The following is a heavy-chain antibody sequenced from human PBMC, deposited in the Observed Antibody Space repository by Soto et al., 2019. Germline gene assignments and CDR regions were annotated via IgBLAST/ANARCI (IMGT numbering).Heavy chain of an antibody. V-gene: IGHV3-43*01. D-gene: IGHD3-16*01. CDR1: GFRFDEYN. CDR2: ITWNGANT. Sequence: GGSLRLSCAASGFRFDEYNMHWVRQAPGKGLEWLSLITWNGANTYYADSVKGRFTISRDGTTKSVSLQMTSLKGEDTGLYYCARETLSYGSALDVWGQGTTVTVSS. J-gene: IGHJ6*02. CDR3: ARETLSYGSALDV.